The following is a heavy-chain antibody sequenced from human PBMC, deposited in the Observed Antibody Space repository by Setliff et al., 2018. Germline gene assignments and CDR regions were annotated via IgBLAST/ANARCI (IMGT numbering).Heavy chain of an antibody. CDR1: GFTFSTYG. V-gene: IGHV3-48*04. D-gene: IGHD6-25*01. CDR3: VRDTTSGWMLTN. J-gene: IGHJ4*02. Sequence: PGGSLRLSCAASGFTFSTYGLHWVRQTPGKGLEWISELNNDGTTIYYADSVRGRFTISSDNARDSLYRQMNSLRAEDTAVYYCVRDTTSGWMLTNWGQGTLVTVSS. CDR2: LNNDGTTI.